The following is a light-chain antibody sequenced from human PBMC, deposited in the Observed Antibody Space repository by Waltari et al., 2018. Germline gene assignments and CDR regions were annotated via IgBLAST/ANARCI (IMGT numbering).Light chain of an antibody. CDR2: GAS. J-gene: IGKJ1*01. Sequence: EIVMTQSPATLSVSPGERATLSCRASQSVSSNLVWYQQKPGQAPRPLSYGASTRATGIPARFSGSGSGTEFTLAISSLQSEDFAVYYCQQYNNWPPWTFGQGTKVEIK. CDR3: QQYNNWPPWT. CDR1: QSVSSN. V-gene: IGKV3-15*01.